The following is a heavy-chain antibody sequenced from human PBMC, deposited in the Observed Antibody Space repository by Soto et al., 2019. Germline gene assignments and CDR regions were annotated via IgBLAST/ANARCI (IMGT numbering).Heavy chain of an antibody. V-gene: IGHV4-39*01. J-gene: IGHJ5*01. Sequence: SETLSLTCTFSGGSISSSSYYWGWIRQPPGKGLEWIGSIYYSGSTYYNPSLKSRVTISVDTSKNQFSLHLSSVTPDDTAVYYCVRLIGHSWLDSWGQGTPVTVSS. CDR1: GGSISSSSYY. CDR2: IYYSGST. CDR3: VRLIGHSWLDS.